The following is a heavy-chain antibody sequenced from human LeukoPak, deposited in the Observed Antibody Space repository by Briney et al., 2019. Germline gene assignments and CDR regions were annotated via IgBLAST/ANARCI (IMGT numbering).Heavy chain of an antibody. Sequence: GGSLRLSCAASGFTFSSYEMNWVRQAPGKGLEWVSYISSSGNAIYYADSVKGRFTISRDNAKNSLYLQMNSLRAEDTAVYYCARARWLPRLWGMDVWGQGTTVTVSS. CDR1: GFTFSSYE. CDR2: ISSSGNAI. J-gene: IGHJ6*02. CDR3: ARARWLPRLWGMDV. V-gene: IGHV3-48*03. D-gene: IGHD5-24*01.